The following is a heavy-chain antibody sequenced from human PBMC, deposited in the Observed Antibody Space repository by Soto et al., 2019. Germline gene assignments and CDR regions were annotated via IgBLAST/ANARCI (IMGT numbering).Heavy chain of an antibody. Sequence: QVQLQESGPGLVKPSETLSLTCTVSGGSVSSGSYYWSWIRQPPGKGLEWIGYIYYSGSTNYNPSLQSRVTISVDTSKNQFSLKLSSVTAADTAVYYCATNGGGYGRHFDYWGQGTLVTVSS. CDR2: IYYSGST. CDR3: ATNGGGYGRHFDY. D-gene: IGHD5-18*01. J-gene: IGHJ4*02. V-gene: IGHV4-61*01. CDR1: GGSVSSGSYY.